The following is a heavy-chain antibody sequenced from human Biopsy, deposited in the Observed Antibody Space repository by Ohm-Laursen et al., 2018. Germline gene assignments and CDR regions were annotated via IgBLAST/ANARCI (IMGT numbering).Heavy chain of an antibody. V-gene: IGHV3-11*01. CDR2: ISGSGTTI. J-gene: IGHJ2*01. D-gene: IGHD4/OR15-4a*01. Sequence: SLRLSCAASGFTFSDYYISWIRQAPGKGLEWLSYISGSGTTIFYADSVKGRFTISRDNSKNTLYLQLNSLRVEDTALYYCAKDRRTMRVWYFDLWGRGTLVTVSS. CDR1: GFTFSDYY. CDR3: AKDRRTMRVWYFDL.